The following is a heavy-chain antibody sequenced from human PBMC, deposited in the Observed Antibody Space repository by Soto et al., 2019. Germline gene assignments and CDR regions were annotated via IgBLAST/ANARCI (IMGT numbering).Heavy chain of an antibody. CDR2: ISGSGGST. CDR1: GFTFSSYA. V-gene: IGHV3-23*01. CDR3: AKDQDIVLMVYAILPPQNFDY. J-gene: IGHJ4*02. D-gene: IGHD2-8*01. Sequence: GGSLRLSCAASGFTFSSYAMSWVRQAPGKGLEWVSAISGSGGSTYYADSVKGRFTISRDNSKNTLYLQMNSLRAEDTAVYYCAKDQDIVLMVYAILPPQNFDYWGQGTLVTVSS.